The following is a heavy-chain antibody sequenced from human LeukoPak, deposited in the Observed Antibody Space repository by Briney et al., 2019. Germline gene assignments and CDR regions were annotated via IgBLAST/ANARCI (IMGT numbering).Heavy chain of an antibody. J-gene: IGHJ4*02. CDR3: AVVYGDYVPGAFDY. CDR2: FDPEDGET. Sequence: GASVKVSCKVSGYTLTELSMHWVRQAPGKGLEWMGGFDPEDGETIYAQKFQGRVTMTEDTSTDTAYMELSSLRSDDTAVYYCAVVYGDYVPGAFDYWGQGTLVTVSS. CDR1: GYTLTELS. V-gene: IGHV1-24*01. D-gene: IGHD4-17*01.